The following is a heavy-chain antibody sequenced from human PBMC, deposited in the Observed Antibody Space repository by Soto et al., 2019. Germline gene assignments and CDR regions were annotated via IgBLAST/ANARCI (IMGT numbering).Heavy chain of an antibody. V-gene: IGHV3-23*01. D-gene: IGHD3-22*01. J-gene: IGHJ4*02. Sequence: GGSLILSCAASGFTFGSYAMSWVRQAPGKGLEWVSAISGSGGSTYYADSVKGRFTISRDNSKNTLYLQMNSLRAEDTAVYYCAKEMGGYYDSSGYYGLDYWGQGILVTVSS. CDR1: GFTFGSYA. CDR2: ISGSGGST. CDR3: AKEMGGYYDSSGYYGLDY.